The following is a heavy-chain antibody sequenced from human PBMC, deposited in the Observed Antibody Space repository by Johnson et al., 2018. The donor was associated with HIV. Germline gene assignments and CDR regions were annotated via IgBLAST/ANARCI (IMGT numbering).Heavy chain of an antibody. D-gene: IGHD6-19*01. CDR3: AKGSGSGWLRDAFDI. V-gene: IGHV3-30*02. J-gene: IGHJ3*02. Sequence: QVQLVESGGGLIQPGGSLGLSCAASGLNVSTNNMNWVRQAPGKGLERVAFIVYDGSKKYYADSVKGRFTISRDNSKNTLYLEMNSLRAEDTAVYYCAKGSGSGWLRDAFDIWGQGTMVTVSS. CDR2: IVYDGSKK. CDR1: GLNVSTNN.